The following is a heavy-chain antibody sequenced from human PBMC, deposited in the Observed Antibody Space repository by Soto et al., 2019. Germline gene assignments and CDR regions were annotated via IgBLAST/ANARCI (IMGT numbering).Heavy chain of an antibody. CDR1: GDSISSSRYY. Sequence: QLQLQESGPGLVKPSETLSLTCTVSGDSISSSRYYWGWIRQPPGKGLEWIGSIYYSGSTYYNPSLKSRVTISVDTSKNQFYLKLSSVTAADTAVYYCARPKGYCSSTSCYTWFDPWGQGSLVTVSS. V-gene: IGHV4-39*01. D-gene: IGHD2-2*02. J-gene: IGHJ5*02. CDR3: ARPKGYCSSTSCYTWFDP. CDR2: IYYSGST.